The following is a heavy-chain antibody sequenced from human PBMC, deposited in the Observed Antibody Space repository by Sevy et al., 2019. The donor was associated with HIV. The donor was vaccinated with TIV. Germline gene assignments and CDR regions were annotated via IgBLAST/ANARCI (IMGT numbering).Heavy chain of an antibody. CDR1: RYTLTQLS. Sequence: ASVKVSCKVSRYTLTQLSMHWVRQVPGKGLAWVGSFDPEDDETIYAQKFQGRLTMTEDTSTDTAYMELSSLRSEDTAVYYCATTKDYYENSGDPFDYWGQGTLVTVSS. D-gene: IGHD3-22*01. CDR3: ATTKDYYENSGDPFDY. J-gene: IGHJ4*02. V-gene: IGHV1-24*01. CDR2: FDPEDDET.